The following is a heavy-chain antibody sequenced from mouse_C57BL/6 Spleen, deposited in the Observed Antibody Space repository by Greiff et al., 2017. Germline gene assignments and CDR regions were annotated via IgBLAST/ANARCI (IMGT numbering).Heavy chain of an antibody. CDR3: TRSGGNCSYYYAMDY. D-gene: IGHD2-1*01. CDR2: IDPETGGT. V-gene: IGHV1-15*01. J-gene: IGHJ4*01. CDR1: GYTFTDYE. Sequence: VKVVESGAELVRPGASVTLSCKASGYTFTDYEMHWVKQTPVHGLEWIGAIDPETGGTAYNQKFKGKAILTADKSSSTAYMELRSLTSEDSAVYYCTRSGGNCSYYYAMDYWGQGTSVTVSS.